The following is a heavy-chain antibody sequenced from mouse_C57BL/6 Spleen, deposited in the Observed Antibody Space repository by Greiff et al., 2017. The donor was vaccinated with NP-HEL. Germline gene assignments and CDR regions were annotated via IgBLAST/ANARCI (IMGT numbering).Heavy chain of an antibody. D-gene: IGHD2-4*01. J-gene: IGHJ3*01. V-gene: IGHV5-6*02. CDR1: GFTFSSYG. Sequence: EVKLMESGGDLVKPGGSLKLSCAASGFTFSSYGMSWVRQTPDKRLGWVATISSGGSYTYYPDSVKGRFTISRDNAKNTLYLQMSSLKSEDTAMYYGSRRGDYDGFAFWGQGTLVTVSA. CDR2: ISSGGSYT. CDR3: SRRGDYDGFAF.